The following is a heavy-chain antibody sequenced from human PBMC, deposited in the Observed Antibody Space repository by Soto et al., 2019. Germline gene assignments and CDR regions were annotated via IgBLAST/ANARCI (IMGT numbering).Heavy chain of an antibody. CDR2: IYYSGST. J-gene: IGHJ5*02. Sequence: PSETLSLTCTVSGGSISSGDYYWSWIRQPPGQGLEWIGYIYYSGSTYFNPSLNIRVTISVDTSKNQFTLKLSSVTAADTAVYYCPRDRTPYDGGDPDSNWFGPWGQGTLVTVSS. D-gene: IGHD2-21*02. CDR3: PRDRTPYDGGDPDSNWFGP. V-gene: IGHV4-30-4*01. CDR1: GGSISSGDYY.